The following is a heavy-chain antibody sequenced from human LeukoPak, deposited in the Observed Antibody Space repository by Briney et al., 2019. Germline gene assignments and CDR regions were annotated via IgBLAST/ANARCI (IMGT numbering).Heavy chain of an antibody. V-gene: IGHV4-59*01. CDR3: ASHDYGDFFDY. Sequence: SETLSLTCTVSGGSISSYYWSWIRQAPGKGLEWIGYVYYSGTTNYNPSLRSRVSISLDTSKNQFFLKLRSVTAADTAVYYCASHDYGDFFDYWGQGTLVTVSS. D-gene: IGHD4-17*01. J-gene: IGHJ4*02. CDR2: VYYSGTT. CDR1: GGSISSYY.